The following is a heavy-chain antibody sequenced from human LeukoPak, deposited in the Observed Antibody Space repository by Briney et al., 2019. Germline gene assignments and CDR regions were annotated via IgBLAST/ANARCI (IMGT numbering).Heavy chain of an antibody. Sequence: GASVKVSCKASSFIFNNYGISWVRQAPGQGLEWMGWISAYNGNTNYAQKLQGRVTMTTDTSTSTAYMELRSLRSDDTAVYYCAAGYGSSWYNFDYWGQGTLVTVSS. D-gene: IGHD6-13*01. CDR1: SFIFNNYG. J-gene: IGHJ4*02. CDR2: ISAYNGNT. CDR3: AAGYGSSWYNFDY. V-gene: IGHV1-18*01.